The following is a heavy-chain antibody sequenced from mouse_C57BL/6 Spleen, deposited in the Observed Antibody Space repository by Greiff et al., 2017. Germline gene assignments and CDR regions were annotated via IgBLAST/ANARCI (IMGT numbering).Heavy chain of an antibody. J-gene: IGHJ1*03. CDR3: ARHRGSSRSFDV. D-gene: IGHD1-1*01. V-gene: IGHV1-54*01. Sequence: QVQLQQSGAELVRPGTSVKVSCKASGYAFTNYLIEWVKQRPGQGLEWIGVINPGSGGTNYNEQFKGKATLTADKSSSTAYMQLSSLTSEDSAVYFCARHRGSSRSFDVWGTGTTVTVSS. CDR1: GYAFTNYL. CDR2: INPGSGGT.